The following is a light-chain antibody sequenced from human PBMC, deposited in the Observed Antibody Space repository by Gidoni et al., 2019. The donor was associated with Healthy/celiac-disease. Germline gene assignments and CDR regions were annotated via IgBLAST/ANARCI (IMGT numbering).Light chain of an antibody. V-gene: IGKV1-39*01. CDR1: QIIRWY. Sequence: IQMTYSPSPLSASVGDIVTITLLASQIIRWYLNCYQQKQRKAPKLLIYAASSLQSEVPSRFSGSGSGTDFTLTISSLQPEDFATYYCQQSYSTPYTFGQGTKLEIK. J-gene: IGKJ2*01. CDR2: AAS. CDR3: QQSYSTPYT.